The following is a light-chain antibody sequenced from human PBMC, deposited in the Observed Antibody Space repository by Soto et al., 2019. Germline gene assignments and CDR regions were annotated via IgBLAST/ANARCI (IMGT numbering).Light chain of an antibody. CDR3: QQYGSSPWT. CDR2: GAS. J-gene: IGKJ1*01. CDR1: QSVSSSY. V-gene: IGKV3-20*01. Sequence: EIVLTQSPGTLSLSPGERATLSCRASQSVSSSYLAWYQQKPGQDPRLLIDGASSRATGIPDRFSGSGSGTDFTLTISRLEPEDFAVYYCQQYGSSPWTFGHGTKVEI.